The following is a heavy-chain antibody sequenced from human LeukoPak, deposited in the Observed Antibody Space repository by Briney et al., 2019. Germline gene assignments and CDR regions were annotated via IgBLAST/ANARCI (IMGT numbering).Heavy chain of an antibody. D-gene: IGHD2-15*01. CDR1: GFTFSSYS. J-gene: IGHJ4*02. V-gene: IGHV3-48*01. Sequence: GGSLRLSCAASGFTFSSYSMNWVRQAPEKGLEWVSYISSTSSITYYAGSVKGRFTISRDNSKNTLYLQMNSLRAEDTAVYYCAKDRSVVAATIDYWGQGTLVTVSS. CDR2: ISSTSSIT. CDR3: AKDRSVVAATIDY.